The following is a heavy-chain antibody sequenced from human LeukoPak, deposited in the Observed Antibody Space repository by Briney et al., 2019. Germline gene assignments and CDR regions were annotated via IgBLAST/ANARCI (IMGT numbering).Heavy chain of an antibody. CDR2: ISSSSSYI. CDR1: GFTFSNYN. Sequence: PGGSLRLSCAASGFTFSNYNMHWVRQAPGKGLEWVSSISSSSSYIYYADSVKGGFTISRDNAKNSLYLQMNSLRAEDTAVYYCAREERDGYNYYWYFDLWGRGTLVTVSS. CDR3: AREERDGYNYYWYFDL. J-gene: IGHJ2*01. D-gene: IGHD5-24*01. V-gene: IGHV3-21*01.